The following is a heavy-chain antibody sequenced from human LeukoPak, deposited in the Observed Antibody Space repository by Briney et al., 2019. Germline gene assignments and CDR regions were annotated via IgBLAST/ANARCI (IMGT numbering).Heavy chain of an antibody. J-gene: IGHJ4*02. CDR2: IYYSGST. D-gene: IGHD3-3*01. Sequence: SETLSLTCTVSGGSISSGGYYWSWIRQPPGKGLEWIGYIYYSGSTYYNPSLKSRVTISVDTSKNQFSLKLSSVTAADTAVYYCARELRDFWSGYPLFDYWGQGTLVTVSS. V-gene: IGHV4-30-4*08. CDR3: ARELRDFWSGYPLFDY. CDR1: GGSISSGGYY.